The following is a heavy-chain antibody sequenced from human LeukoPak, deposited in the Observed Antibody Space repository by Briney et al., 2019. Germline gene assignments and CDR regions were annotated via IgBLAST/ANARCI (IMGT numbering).Heavy chain of an antibody. Sequence: PGGSLRLSCAASGFTFSSYWMSWVRQAPGKGLEWVANIKQDGSNKYYADSVKGRFTISRDNSKNTLYLQMNSLRAEDTAVYYCAKDRSAYDSSGYYYDGAFDYWGQGTLVTVSS. V-gene: IGHV3-7*01. J-gene: IGHJ4*02. D-gene: IGHD3-22*01. CDR1: GFTFSSYW. CDR2: IKQDGSNK. CDR3: AKDRSAYDSSGYYYDGAFDY.